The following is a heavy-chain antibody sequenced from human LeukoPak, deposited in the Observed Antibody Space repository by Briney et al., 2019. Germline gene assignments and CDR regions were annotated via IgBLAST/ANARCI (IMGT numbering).Heavy chain of an antibody. J-gene: IGHJ4*02. CDR2: IYHSGST. D-gene: IGHD3-22*01. CDR1: GGSISSSNW. Sequence: WDTLSLTCAVSGGSISSSNWWSWVRQPPGKGLEWIGEIYHSGSTNYNPSLKSRVTISVDKSKNQFSLKLSSVTAADTAVYYCARESGYYYDTRYFDYWGQGTLVTVSS. V-gene: IGHV4-4*02. CDR3: ARESGYYYDTRYFDY.